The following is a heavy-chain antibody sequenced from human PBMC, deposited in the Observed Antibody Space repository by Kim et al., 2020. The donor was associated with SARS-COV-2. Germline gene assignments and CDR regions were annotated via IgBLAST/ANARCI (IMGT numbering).Heavy chain of an antibody. J-gene: IGHJ4*02. Sequence: NKYYTDAGKGRFTISRDNSKNTRYLQMNSLGAEDTAVYYCAREGEGALIDYWGQGTLVTVSS. CDR3: AREGEGALIDY. D-gene: IGHD3-16*02. CDR2: NK. V-gene: IGHV3-33*01.